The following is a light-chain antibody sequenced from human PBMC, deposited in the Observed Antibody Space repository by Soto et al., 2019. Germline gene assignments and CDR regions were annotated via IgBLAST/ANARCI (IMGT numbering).Light chain of an antibody. CDR2: AAS. V-gene: IGKV1-39*01. J-gene: IGKJ4*01. CDR1: QSISSY. Sequence: DIVMTQSPSSLSASVGDRVTITCRASQSISSYLNWYQQKPGKAPKLLIYAASSFQSGVPSRFSGSGSGTDFTLTISSLQPEDFATYYCQQSYSTPLTFGGGTKVEMK. CDR3: QQSYSTPLT.